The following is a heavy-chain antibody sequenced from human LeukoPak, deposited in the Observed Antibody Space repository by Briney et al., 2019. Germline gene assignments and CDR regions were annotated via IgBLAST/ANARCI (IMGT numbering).Heavy chain of an antibody. J-gene: IGHJ4*02. CDR2: INPNSGGT. CDR1: GYTFTGNH. V-gene: IGHV1-2*02. CDR3: ARGGSTDSIHSCGGNCYFLDY. D-gene: IGHD2-21*02. Sequence: GGSVKVSCKASGYTFTGNHMHWVRQAPGQGLEWMGWINPNSGGTNYAQKFQGRVIMTRDTSISTAYMELSRLGSDDTAVYYCARGGSTDSIHSCGGNCYFLDYWGQGTRVTLSS.